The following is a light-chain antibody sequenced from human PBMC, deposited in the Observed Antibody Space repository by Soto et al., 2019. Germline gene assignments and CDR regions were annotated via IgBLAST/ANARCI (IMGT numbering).Light chain of an antibody. V-gene: IGKV3-15*01. CDR2: GAS. J-gene: IGKJ5*01. CDR3: QQYNNWPSLS. CDR1: QSVSSN. Sequence: IVMTQSPATLSVSPGERATLSCRASQSVSSNLAWYQQKPGQPPRLIIYGASTRATGIPARFSGSGSGTEFTLTISSLQSEDFAVYYCQQYNNWPSLSFGPGTRLDIK.